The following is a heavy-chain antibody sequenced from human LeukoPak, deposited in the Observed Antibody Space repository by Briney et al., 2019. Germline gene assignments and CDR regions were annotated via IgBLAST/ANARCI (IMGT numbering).Heavy chain of an antibody. CDR3: ARAHYDFWSANWFDP. Sequence: SETLSLTCIVSGGSISSGGHYWGWIRQPPGKGLEWIGSIYYSGSTYYNPSLNSRVTMFIDMSKNHFSLKMSSVTATDTAVYYCARAHYDFWSANWFDPWGQGTLVTVSS. J-gene: IGHJ5*02. CDR2: IYYSGST. V-gene: IGHV4-39*02. D-gene: IGHD3-3*01. CDR1: GGSISSGGHY.